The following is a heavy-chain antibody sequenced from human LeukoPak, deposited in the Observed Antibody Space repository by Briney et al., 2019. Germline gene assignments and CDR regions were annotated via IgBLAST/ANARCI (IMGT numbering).Heavy chain of an antibody. Sequence: ASVKVSCKASGYTFTGYYMHWVRQARGQGLEWMGWINPNSGGTNYAQKFQGRVTMTRGTSISTAYMELSRLRSDDTAVYYCARTGRGQLPDAFDIWGQGTMVTVSS. D-gene: IGHD2-2*01. CDR2: INPNSGGT. J-gene: IGHJ3*02. CDR1: GYTFTGYY. V-gene: IGHV1-2*02. CDR3: ARTGRGQLPDAFDI.